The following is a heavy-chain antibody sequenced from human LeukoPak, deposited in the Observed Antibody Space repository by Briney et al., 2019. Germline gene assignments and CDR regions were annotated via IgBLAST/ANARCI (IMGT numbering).Heavy chain of an antibody. CDR2: TYYRSKWYS. CDR3: ARDVVTTGWYTFDY. V-gene: IGHV6-1*01. CDR1: GDRVSSINGA. D-gene: IGHD2-15*01. J-gene: IGHJ4*02. Sequence: SQTLSLTCAISGDRVSSINGAWNWVRQSPSRGLEWMGRTYYRSKWYSDYAVSVQGRITINPYTSNNQFSLQLNSVTPADTAEYYCARDVVTTGWYTFDYWGQRTLVTASS.